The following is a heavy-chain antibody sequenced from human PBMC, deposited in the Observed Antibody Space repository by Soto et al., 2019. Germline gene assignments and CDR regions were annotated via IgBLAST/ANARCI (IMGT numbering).Heavy chain of an antibody. Sequence: GGSLRLSCAASGFTFDDYAMHWVRQAPGKGLEWVSGISWNSGSIGYADSVKGRFTISRDNAKNSLYLQMNSLRAEDTALYYCAKDYRQHYDILTGYFYYWGQGTLVTVSS. J-gene: IGHJ4*02. CDR2: ISWNSGSI. CDR3: AKDYRQHYDILTGYFYY. V-gene: IGHV3-9*01. CDR1: GFTFDDYA. D-gene: IGHD3-9*01.